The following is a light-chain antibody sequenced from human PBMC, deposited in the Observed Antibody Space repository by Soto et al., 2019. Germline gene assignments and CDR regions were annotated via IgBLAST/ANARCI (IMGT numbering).Light chain of an antibody. V-gene: IGLV2-14*01. CDR3: SSYTSSSTWV. J-gene: IGLJ3*02. Sequence: QSALTQPASVSGSPGQSITISCTGTSSDVGGYNYVSWYQQHPGKAPKLMIYEVSNRPSGVSNRFSGSKSGNTASLTISGLQAEDDADYYCSSYTSSSTWVFGAGTKLTVL. CDR2: EVS. CDR1: SSDVGGYNY.